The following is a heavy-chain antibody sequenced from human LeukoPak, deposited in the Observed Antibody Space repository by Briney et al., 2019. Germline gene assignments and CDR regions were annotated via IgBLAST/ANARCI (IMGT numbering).Heavy chain of an antibody. Sequence: SETLSLTCTVSGGSISSSSYYWGWIRQPPGKGLEWIGSIYYSGSTYYNPSLKSRVTISVDTSKNQFSLKLNSVTVADTAVYYCARVVGSTYYMDVWGKGTTVTVSS. D-gene: IGHD1-26*01. CDR2: IYYSGST. CDR3: ARVVGSTYYMDV. V-gene: IGHV4-39*07. J-gene: IGHJ6*03. CDR1: GGSISSSSYY.